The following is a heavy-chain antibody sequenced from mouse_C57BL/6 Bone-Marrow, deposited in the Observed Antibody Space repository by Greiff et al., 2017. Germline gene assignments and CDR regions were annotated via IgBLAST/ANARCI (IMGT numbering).Heavy chain of an antibody. J-gene: IGHJ3*01. D-gene: IGHD2-4*01. CDR1: GYTFTSYW. CDR3: AVYYDYDGFAY. CDR2: IYPGSGST. Sequence: VKLQQPGAELVKPGASVKMSCKAAGYTFTSYWITWVKQRPGQGLEWIGDIYPGSGSTNYNEKFKSKATLTVDTSSSTAYMQRSSLTSEDSAVYYCAVYYDYDGFAYWGQGTLVTVSA. V-gene: IGHV1-55*01.